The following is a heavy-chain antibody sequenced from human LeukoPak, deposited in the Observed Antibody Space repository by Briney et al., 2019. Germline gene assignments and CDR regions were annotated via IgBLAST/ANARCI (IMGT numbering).Heavy chain of an antibody. D-gene: IGHD6-13*01. CDR2: IRYDGSNK. CDR3: AKSPGTMFDN. J-gene: IGHJ4*02. V-gene: IGHV3-30*02. Sequence: GGSLRLSGAAPGFTFSSYGRHWARQAPGKGLEWVAFIRYDGSNKYYADSVKGRFTISRDNSKNTLYLQMNSLRAEDTAVYYGAKSPGTMFDNWGQGTLVTVSS. CDR1: GFTFSSYG.